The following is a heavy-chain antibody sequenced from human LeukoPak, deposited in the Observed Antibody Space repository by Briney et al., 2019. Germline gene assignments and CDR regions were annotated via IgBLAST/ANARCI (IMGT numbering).Heavy chain of an antibody. J-gene: IGHJ4*02. Sequence: GGSLRLSCVVSDLTFRSYAMHWVRQAPEKGLEWVATITYDGKNQYHSDSVKGRFTISRDNSNNTLYLQMNTLRIEDTSVYFCASPARRITVFGVPFDYWGQGALVIVSS. D-gene: IGHD3-10*02. V-gene: IGHV3-30*03. CDR2: ITYDGKNQ. CDR1: DLTFRSYA. CDR3: ASPARRITVFGVPFDY.